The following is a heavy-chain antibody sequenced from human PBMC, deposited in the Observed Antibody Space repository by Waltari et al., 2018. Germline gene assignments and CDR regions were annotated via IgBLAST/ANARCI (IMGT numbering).Heavy chain of an antibody. CDR1: GYTFTSYY. Sequence: QVQLVQSGAEVKKPGASVKVSCMASGYTFTSYYMHWVRQAPGQGLEWMGIIKPSGGSTSYAQKFQGRVTMTRDTSTSTVYMELSSLRSEDTAVYYCASEYSSGWYWDDYWGQGTLVTVSS. CDR2: IKPSGGST. J-gene: IGHJ4*02. D-gene: IGHD6-19*01. CDR3: ASEYSSGWYWDDY. V-gene: IGHV1-46*03.